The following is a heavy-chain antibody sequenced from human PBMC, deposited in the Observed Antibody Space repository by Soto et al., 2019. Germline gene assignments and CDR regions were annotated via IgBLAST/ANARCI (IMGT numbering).Heavy chain of an antibody. V-gene: IGHV4-39*01. CDR2: IYYSGST. Sequence: QLQLQESGPGLVKPSETLSLTCTVSGGSISSSSYYWGWIRQPPGKGLEWIGSIYYSGSTYYNPSLKSRVTISVYTSKKQFSLKLSSVTAADTAVYYCATYSPRQLGYFDFWGQGTLVTVSS. J-gene: IGHJ4*02. D-gene: IGHD2-15*01. CDR3: ATYSPRQLGYFDF. CDR1: GGSISSSSYY.